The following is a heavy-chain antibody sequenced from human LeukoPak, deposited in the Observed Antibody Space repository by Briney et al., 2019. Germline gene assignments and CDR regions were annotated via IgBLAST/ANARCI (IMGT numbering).Heavy chain of an antibody. CDR2: ISGSGGST. D-gene: IGHD5-12*01. Sequence: GGFLRLSCAASGFTFSSYAMSWVRQAPGKGLEWVSAISGSGGSTYYADSVKGRFTISRDNSKNTLYLQTNSLRAEDTAVYYCAKEEVATSALGCWGQGTLVTVSS. CDR1: GFTFSSYA. CDR3: AKEEVATSALGC. V-gene: IGHV3-23*01. J-gene: IGHJ4*02.